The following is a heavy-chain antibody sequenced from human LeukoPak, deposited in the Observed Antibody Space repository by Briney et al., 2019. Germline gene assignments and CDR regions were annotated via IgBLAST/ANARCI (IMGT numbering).Heavy chain of an antibody. V-gene: IGHV1-8*01. CDR3: ARHLLRYFDWSFDY. D-gene: IGHD3-9*01. CDR2: MNPNSGNT. J-gene: IGHJ4*02. Sequence: ASVKVSCKASGYTFTSYDINWVRQATGQGLEWMGWMNPNSGNTGYAQKFQGRVTMTRNTSISTAYMELSSLRSEDTAVYYCARHLLRYFDWSFDYWGQGTLVTVSS. CDR1: GYTFTSYD.